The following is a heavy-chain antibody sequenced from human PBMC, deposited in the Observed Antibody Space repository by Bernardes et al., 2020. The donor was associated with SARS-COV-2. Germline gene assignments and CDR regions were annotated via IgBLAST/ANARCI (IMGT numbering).Heavy chain of an antibody. J-gene: IGHJ6*02. Sequence: SLCRSCAASGFTFRSYEMNWVRQAPGPGLEWVSYISSSGSTIYYADSVKGRFTISRDNAKNSLYLQMNSLRAEDTAVYYCARDRLGITIFGGVYYYGMDVWGQGTTVT. CDR2: ISSSGSTI. V-gene: IGHV3-48*03. CDR3: ARDRLGITIFGGVYYYGMDV. CDR1: GFTFRSYE. D-gene: IGHD3-3*01.